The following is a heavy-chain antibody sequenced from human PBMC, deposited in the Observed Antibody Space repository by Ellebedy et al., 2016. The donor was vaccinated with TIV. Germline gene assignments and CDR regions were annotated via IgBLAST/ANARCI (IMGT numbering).Heavy chain of an antibody. CDR2: MRYGGDNT. Sequence: GGSLRLSXVASGFIFSNYGMHWVRQAPGKGLEWVAVMRYGGDNTYYADSVKGRFTISRDNSKNTLYLQMDSLRAEDTAVYYCASGYSYGHPLVNWGQGTLVTVSS. D-gene: IGHD1-26*01. V-gene: IGHV3-33*01. CDR1: GFIFSNYG. J-gene: IGHJ4*02. CDR3: ASGYSYGHPLVN.